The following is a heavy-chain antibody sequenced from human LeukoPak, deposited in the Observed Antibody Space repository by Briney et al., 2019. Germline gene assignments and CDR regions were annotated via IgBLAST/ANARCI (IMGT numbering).Heavy chain of an antibody. CDR1: GHTLTELS. CDR3: ARDRHSNDWFPPFDAFDI. Sequence: ASVKVSCKVSGHTLTELSMHWVRQAPGKGLEWMGGFDPEDGETIYAQKFQGRVTMTEDTSTDTAYMELSSLRSEDTAVYYCARDRHSNDWFPPFDAFDIWGQGTMVTVSS. CDR2: FDPEDGET. V-gene: IGHV1-24*01. J-gene: IGHJ3*02. D-gene: IGHD3-9*01.